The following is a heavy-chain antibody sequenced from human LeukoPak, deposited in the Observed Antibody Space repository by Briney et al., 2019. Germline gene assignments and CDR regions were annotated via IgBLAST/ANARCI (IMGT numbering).Heavy chain of an antibody. D-gene: IGHD3-10*01. J-gene: IGHJ3*02. CDR1: GFTFSSYW. CDR2: INQDGSEK. V-gene: IGHV3-7*01. CDR3: ARDSESDAFDI. Sequence: GVSLRLSCAASGFTFSSYWMSWVRQAPGKGLEWVAIINQDGSEKYYVDSVKGRFTISRDNARNSLYLQMDSLRAEDTAIYYCARDSESDAFDIWGQGTMVTVSS.